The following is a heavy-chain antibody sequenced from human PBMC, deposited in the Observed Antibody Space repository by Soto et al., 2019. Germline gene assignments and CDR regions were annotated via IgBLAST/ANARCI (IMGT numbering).Heavy chain of an antibody. CDR3: ARQQLVQILGGDAFDI. Sequence: EVQLVESGGGLVKPGGSLRLSCAASGFTFSSYSMNWVRQAPGKGLEWVSSISSSSSYIYYADSVEGRFTISRDNAKNSLYLQMNSLRAEDTAVYYCARQQLVQILGGDAFDIWGQGTMVTVSS. CDR1: GFTFSSYS. J-gene: IGHJ3*02. CDR2: ISSSSSYI. V-gene: IGHV3-21*01. D-gene: IGHD6-13*01.